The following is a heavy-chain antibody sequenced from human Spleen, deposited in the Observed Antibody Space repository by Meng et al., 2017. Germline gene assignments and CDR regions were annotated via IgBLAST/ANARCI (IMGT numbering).Heavy chain of an antibody. Sequence: VLLQGSGQGLVRPSGTLSFTCTVSGGSVSSGGYYWSWIRQHPGKGLEWIGYIYYSGSTYYNPSLKSRVTISVDTSKNQFSLKLSSVTAADTAVYYCARDSPPTDFFWYFDLWGRGTLVTVSS. V-gene: IGHV4-31*03. CDR1: GGSVSSGGYY. D-gene: IGHD3/OR15-3a*01. CDR2: IYYSGST. CDR3: ARDSPPTDFFWYFDL. J-gene: IGHJ2*01.